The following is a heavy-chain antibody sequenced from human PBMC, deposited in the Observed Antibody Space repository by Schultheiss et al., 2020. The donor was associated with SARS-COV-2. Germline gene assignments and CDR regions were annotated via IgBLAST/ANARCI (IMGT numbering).Heavy chain of an antibody. CDR3: AKDPHP. CDR1: GFTFSNYA. CDR2: ISYDGSSK. V-gene: IGHV3-30-3*01. Sequence: GGSLRLSCAASGFTFSNYAMHWVRQAPGKGLEWVTVISYDGSSKYYADSVKGRFTMSRDNSKNTLYLQMNSLKTEDTAVYYCAKDPHPWGQGTLVTVSS. J-gene: IGHJ5*02.